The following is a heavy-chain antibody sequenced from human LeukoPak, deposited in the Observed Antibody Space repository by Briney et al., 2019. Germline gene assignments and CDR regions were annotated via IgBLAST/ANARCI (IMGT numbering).Heavy chain of an antibody. CDR1: GFTFSSYA. J-gene: IGHJ5*02. CDR3: AKIYPPRPVRPRTNWFDA. V-gene: IGHV3-23*01. D-gene: IGHD3-10*01. Sequence: VSLSLTCAASGFTFSSYAWGWVGQAPGKGLVGVSAIIVSGGSTYYADSVNSRSTISRNYTKTTLYLQMNSMRAEDTAVYCCAKIYPPRPVRPRTNWFDAWGQGTLVTVSS. CDR2: IIVSGGST.